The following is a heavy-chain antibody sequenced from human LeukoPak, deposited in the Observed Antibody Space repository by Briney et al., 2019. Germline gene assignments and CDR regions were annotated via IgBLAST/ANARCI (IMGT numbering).Heavy chain of an antibody. CDR2: ISSSSSYI. Sequence: GGSLRLSCAASGFTFSSYSMNWDRQAPGKGLEWVSSISSSSSYIYYADSVKGRFTISRDNAKNSLYLQMNSLRAEDTAVYYCARDPIYGSGSYEGDYWGQGTLVTVSS. J-gene: IGHJ4*02. CDR3: ARDPIYGSGSYEGDY. CDR1: GFTFSSYS. V-gene: IGHV3-21*01. D-gene: IGHD3-10*01.